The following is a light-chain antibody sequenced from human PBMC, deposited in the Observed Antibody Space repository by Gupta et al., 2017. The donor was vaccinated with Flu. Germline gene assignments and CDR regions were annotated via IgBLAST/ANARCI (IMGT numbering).Light chain of an antibody. J-gene: IGLJ3*02. CDR2: VNS. CDR1: SSNIGADYD. CDR3: QSYDSSLSLWV. Sequence: QSVLTQPRSLSGALGQSVTISCPGSSSNIGADYDVHWYQQLPGTAPKLLIYVNSNRPSGVPDRFSGSKSGTSASLAITGLQAEDEADYYCQSYDSSLSLWVFGGGTKLTVL. V-gene: IGLV1-40*01.